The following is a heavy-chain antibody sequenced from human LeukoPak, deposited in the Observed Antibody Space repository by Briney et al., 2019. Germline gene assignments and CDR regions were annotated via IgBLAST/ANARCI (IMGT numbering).Heavy chain of an antibody. D-gene: IGHD2-15*01. CDR3: AKELGYCSGGSCPFDY. J-gene: IGHJ4*02. Sequence: GGSLRLSCAASGFAFSSYAMSWVRQAPGKGLEWVSAISGSGGSTYYADSVKGRFTISRDNSKNTLYLQMNSLRAEDTAVYYCAKELGYCSGGSCPFDYWGQGTLVTVSS. CDR1: GFAFSSYA. CDR2: ISGSGGST. V-gene: IGHV3-23*01.